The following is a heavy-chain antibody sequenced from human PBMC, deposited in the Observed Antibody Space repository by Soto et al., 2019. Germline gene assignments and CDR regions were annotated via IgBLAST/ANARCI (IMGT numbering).Heavy chain of an antibody. Sequence: GSLRLSCAASGFTFSSYAMSWVRQAPGKGLEWVSAISGSGGSTYYADSVKGRFTISRDNSKNTLYLQMNSLRAEDTAVYYCAKDGLRYFDWLPYYFDYWGQGTLVTVSS. V-gene: IGHV3-23*01. D-gene: IGHD3-9*01. CDR3: AKDGLRYFDWLPYYFDY. CDR2: ISGSGGST. J-gene: IGHJ4*02. CDR1: GFTFSSYA.